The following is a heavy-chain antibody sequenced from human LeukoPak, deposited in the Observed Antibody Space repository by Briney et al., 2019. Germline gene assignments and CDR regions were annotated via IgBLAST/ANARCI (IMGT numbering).Heavy chain of an antibody. CDR1: GFTFDEYY. J-gene: IGHJ4*02. V-gene: IGHV1-2*02. CDR2: IYPDRCGT. Sequence: SAQVSCKDSGFTFDEYYMPGVLQATGQELSWLAWIYPDRCGTNYAQHFQGRALMTRATSIRSAYMELSRLRSDDTAVYYCAIDQGHGGNSWDYWGQGTLVTVSS. CDR3: AIDQGHGGNSWDY. D-gene: IGHD4-23*01.